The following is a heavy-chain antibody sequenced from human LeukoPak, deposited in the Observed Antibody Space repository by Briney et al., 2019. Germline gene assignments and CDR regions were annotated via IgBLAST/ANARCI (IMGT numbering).Heavy chain of an antibody. CDR3: ARDVGQGRARMATTEASDY. J-gene: IGHJ4*02. D-gene: IGHD5-24*01. CDR1: GGSISSSSYY. CDR2: IYYSGST. V-gene: IGHV4-39*07. Sequence: SETLSLTCTVSGGSISSSSYYWGWIRQPPGKGLEWIGSIYYSGSTYYNPSLKSRVTISVDTSKNQFSLKLSSVTAADTAVYYCARDVGQGRARMATTEASDYWGQGTLVTVSS.